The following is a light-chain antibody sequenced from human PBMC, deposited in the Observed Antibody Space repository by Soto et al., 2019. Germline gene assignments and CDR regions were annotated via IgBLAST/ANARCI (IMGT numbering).Light chain of an antibody. V-gene: IGLV1-44*01. Sequence: QLVLTQAPSASGTPGQRVTVSCSGSISNIGSNTVNWYQQVPGTAPKLLVHSDTQRPSGVPDRFSGSKSGTSASLAISGLESDDEADYYCASWDASLNGVVFGGGTKLTVL. CDR1: ISNIGSNT. CDR3: ASWDASLNGVV. J-gene: IGLJ2*01. CDR2: SDT.